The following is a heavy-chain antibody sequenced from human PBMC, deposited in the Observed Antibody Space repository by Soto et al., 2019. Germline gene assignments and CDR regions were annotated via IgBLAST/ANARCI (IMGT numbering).Heavy chain of an antibody. CDR1: GGSISSYY. V-gene: IGHV4-59*01. D-gene: IGHD3-3*01. J-gene: IGHJ6*02. Sequence: SETLSLTCTVSGGSISSYYWSWIRQPPGKGLEWIGYIYYSGSTNYNPPLKSRVTISVDTSKNQFSLKLSSVTAADTAVYYCARGRYDFWSGYTTRAYYYYGMDVWGQGTTVTVSS. CDR2: IYYSGST. CDR3: ARGRYDFWSGYTTRAYYYYGMDV.